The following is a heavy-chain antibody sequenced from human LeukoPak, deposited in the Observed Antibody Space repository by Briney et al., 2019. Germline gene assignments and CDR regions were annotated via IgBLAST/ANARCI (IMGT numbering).Heavy chain of an antibody. V-gene: IGHV3-30*02. CDR3: AKDYGTRGTGGAFLDA. CDR2: IRYDESNK. D-gene: IGHD1-1*01. J-gene: IGHJ5*02. Sequence: GGSLRLSCAASGFTFSRLGMHWVRQAPGKGLEWMTFIRYDESNKNSADSVKGRFTISRDNSKNTLYLQMNSLRVEDTAMYYCAKDYGTRGTGGAFLDAWGQGTLVTVSS. CDR1: GFTFSRLG.